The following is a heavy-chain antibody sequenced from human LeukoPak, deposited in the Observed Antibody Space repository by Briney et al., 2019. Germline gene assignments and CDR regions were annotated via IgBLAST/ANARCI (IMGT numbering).Heavy chain of an antibody. CDR2: ISSSGSTI. J-gene: IGHJ5*02. Sequence: PSETLSLTCAVYGGSFSGYYWSWIRQPPGKGLEWVSYISSSGSTIYYADSVKGRFTISRDNAKNSLYLQMNSLRAEDTAVYYCARDPPSPWGQGTLVTVSS. CDR3: ARDPPSP. V-gene: IGHV3-11*01. CDR1: GGSFSGYY.